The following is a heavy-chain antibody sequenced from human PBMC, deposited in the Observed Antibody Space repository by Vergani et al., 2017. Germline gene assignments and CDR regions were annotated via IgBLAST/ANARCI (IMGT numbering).Heavy chain of an antibody. CDR3: ARNXYCGGDCYSDAFDI. CDR1: GGSICSYY. V-gene: IGHV4-59*01. D-gene: IGHD2-21*02. J-gene: IGHJ3*02. Sequence: QVQLQESGPGLVKPSETLSLTCTVSGGSICSYYWSWIRQPPGKGLEWIGYIYYSGSTNYNPSLKSRVTISVDTSKNQFSLKLSSVTAADTAVYYCARNXYCGGDCYSDAFDIWGQGTMVTVSS. CDR2: IYYSGST.